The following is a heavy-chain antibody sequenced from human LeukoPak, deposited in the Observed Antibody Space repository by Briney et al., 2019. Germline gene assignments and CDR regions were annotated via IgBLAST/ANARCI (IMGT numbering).Heavy chain of an antibody. CDR3: ARDHSYGYSPPVGY. J-gene: IGHJ4*02. Sequence: PGRSLRLSCAASGFTFSSYSMQWVRQTPGKGLEWVGIMSNSGENTFYGEAVKGRFTISRDNAKNSLYLQMNSLRAEDTAVYYCARDHSYGYSPPVGYWGQGTLVTVSS. V-gene: IGHV3-33*05. CDR1: GFTFSSYS. CDR2: MSNSGENT. D-gene: IGHD5-18*01.